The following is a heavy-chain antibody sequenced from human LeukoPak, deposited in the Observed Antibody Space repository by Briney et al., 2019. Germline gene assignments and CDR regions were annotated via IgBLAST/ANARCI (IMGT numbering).Heavy chain of an antibody. J-gene: IGHJ3*02. CDR1: GGSISSYY. CDR2: IYYSGST. D-gene: IGHD2-2*01. V-gene: IGHV4-59*01. CDR3: ARVQDIVVVPAAEDAFDI. Sequence: SETLSLTCTVSGGSISSYYWSWTRQPPGKGLEWIGYIYYSGSTNYNPSLKSRVTISVDTSKNQFSLKLSSVTAADTAVYYCARVQDIVVVPAAEDAFDIWGQGTMVTVSS.